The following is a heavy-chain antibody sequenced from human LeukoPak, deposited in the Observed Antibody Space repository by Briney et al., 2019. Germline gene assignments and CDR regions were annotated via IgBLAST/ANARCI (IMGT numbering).Heavy chain of an antibody. CDR2: ISGSNSYI. Sequence: GGSLRLSCAASGFTFSSYTMHWIRQAPGKGLEWVSSISGSNSYISYADSVKGRFTVSRDNAKDSLYLQMNSLRAEDTAVYYCARALTTLTYEGYWGQGTLVTVSS. CDR1: GFTFSSYT. J-gene: IGHJ4*02. CDR3: ARALTTLTYEGY. V-gene: IGHV3-21*01. D-gene: IGHD1-1*01.